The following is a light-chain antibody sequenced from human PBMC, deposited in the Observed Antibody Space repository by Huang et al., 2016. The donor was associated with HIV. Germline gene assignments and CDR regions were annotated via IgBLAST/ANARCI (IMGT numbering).Light chain of an antibody. Sequence: DIQMTQSPSPLSASVGDRVTITCRASQIISSHLNWYQHKPGTAPKLLISAASTLQSGVPSRFSGAGSGTDFTLTISSLQPEDLATYYCQQSYSNPRFTFGPGTKVEIK. J-gene: IGKJ3*01. CDR3: QQSYSNPRFT. V-gene: IGKV1-39*01. CDR1: QIISSH. CDR2: AAS.